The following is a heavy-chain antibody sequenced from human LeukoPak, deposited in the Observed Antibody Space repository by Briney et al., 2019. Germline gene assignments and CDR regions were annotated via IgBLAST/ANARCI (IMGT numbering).Heavy chain of an antibody. CDR3: TRHTSPTFDY. CDR1: GGTFSSYA. V-gene: IGHV1-8*03. D-gene: IGHD2-2*01. CDR2: IDPNTGGT. J-gene: IGHJ4*02. Sequence: ASVKVSCKASGGTFSSYAINWVRQAAGQAPEWMGWIDPNTGGTGYAQKLQGRVTFTRSTSISTVYMELSSLISEDTAVYYCTRHTSPTFDYWGQGTLVTVSS.